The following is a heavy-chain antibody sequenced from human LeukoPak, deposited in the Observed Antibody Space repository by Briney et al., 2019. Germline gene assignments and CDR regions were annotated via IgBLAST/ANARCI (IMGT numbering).Heavy chain of an antibody. Sequence: GGSLRLSCAASGFTFSSYTVNWVRQAPGKGLEWIASTSPSGSSTFHADSVKGRFIISRDNARNSVSLQMSSLRAEDTAMYFCVRDALGESGAGGYWGQGTLVTVSS. D-gene: IGHD3-10*01. CDR2: TSPSGSST. V-gene: IGHV3-21*01. CDR3: VRDALGESGAGGY. J-gene: IGHJ4*02. CDR1: GFTFSSYT.